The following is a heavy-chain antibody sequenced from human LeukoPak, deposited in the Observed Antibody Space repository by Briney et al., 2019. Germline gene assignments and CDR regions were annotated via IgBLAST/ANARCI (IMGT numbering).Heavy chain of an antibody. CDR3: TTAPCSTGSCYPDDAFDI. CDR1: GFTFNNAW. V-gene: IGHV3-15*01. Sequence: PGGSLRLSCTASGFTFNNAWMTWVRQAPGKGLEWVGRIKSKTDGETTDYVAPVKGRFTISREDSKNTLYLQMNSLKTEDTALYYCTTAPCSTGSCYPDDAFDIWGQGTLVTVSS. D-gene: IGHD2-15*01. CDR2: IKSKTDGETT. J-gene: IGHJ3*02.